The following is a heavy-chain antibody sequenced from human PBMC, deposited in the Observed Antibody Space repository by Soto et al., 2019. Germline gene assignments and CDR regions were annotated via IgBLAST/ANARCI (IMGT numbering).Heavy chain of an antibody. V-gene: IGHV1-3*01. D-gene: IGHD2-15*01. Sequence: SVKVSCKASGYTFTSYAMHGVLRSPLRRREWMGWINAGNGNTKYSQKFQGRVTITRDTSASTAYMELSSLRSEDTAAYYCAKGREVVVAATSWFDSWGQGTLVTVSS. CDR2: INAGNGNT. J-gene: IGHJ5*01. CDR1: GYTFTSYA. CDR3: AKGREVVVAATSWFDS.